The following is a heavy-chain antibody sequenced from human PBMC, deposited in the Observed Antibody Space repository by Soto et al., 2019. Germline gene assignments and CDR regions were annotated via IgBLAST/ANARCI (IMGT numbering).Heavy chain of an antibody. CDR2: LYSGGST. CDR3: ARCGGGNCKYVDY. CDR1: GFTVSSNY. J-gene: IGHJ4*02. Sequence: EVQLVESGGGLIQPGGSLRLSCAASGFTVSSNYMSWVRQAPGKGLEWVSVLYSGGSTYYADSVKGRFTISRDNSKNTVDRQMKRLRAEDTAVYYCARCGGGNCKYVDYWGQGTLVGVSS. V-gene: IGHV3-53*01. D-gene: IGHD2-15*01.